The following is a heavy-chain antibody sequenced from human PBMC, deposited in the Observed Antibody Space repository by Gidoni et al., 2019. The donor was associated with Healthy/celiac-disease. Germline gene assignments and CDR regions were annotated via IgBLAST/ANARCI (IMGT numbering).Heavy chain of an antibody. CDR3: ARNSGSYPFDY. CDR1: GFTFSDYY. Sequence: VQLVESGGGLVKTGGSLRRSCAAPGFTFSDYYMSWIRQVPGKGLEWVSYISSSSSYTNYADSVKGRFTISRDNAKNSLYLQMNSLRAEDTAVYYCARNSGSYPFDYWGQGTLVTVSS. D-gene: IGHD1-26*01. V-gene: IGHV3-11*05. CDR2: ISSSSSYT. J-gene: IGHJ4*02.